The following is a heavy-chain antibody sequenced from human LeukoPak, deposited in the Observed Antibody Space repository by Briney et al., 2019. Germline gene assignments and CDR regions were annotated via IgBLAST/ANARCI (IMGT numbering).Heavy chain of an antibody. CDR2: IIPIFGTA. D-gene: IGHD3-3*01. J-gene: IGHJ4*02. V-gene: IGHV1-69*05. CDR3: ARVGDFWSGYYYYFDY. Sequence: GASVKVSCKASGGTFSSYAISWVRQAPGQGLEWMGGIIPIFGTANYAQKFQGRVTITTDESTSTAYMELSSLRSEDTAVYYCARVGDFWSGYYYYFDYWGQGTLVTVSS. CDR1: GGTFSSYA.